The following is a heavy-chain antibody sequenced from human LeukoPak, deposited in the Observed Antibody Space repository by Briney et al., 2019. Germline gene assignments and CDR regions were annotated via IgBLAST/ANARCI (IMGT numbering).Heavy chain of an antibody. CDR1: GGSINSFY. CDR3: ARRGIAAAGYDY. CDR2: IYYSGTT. D-gene: IGHD6-13*01. V-gene: IGHV4-59*08. J-gene: IGHJ4*02. Sequence: SETLSLTCTVSGGSINSFYWGWIRQPPGKGLEWIGYIYYSGTTNYNPSLKSRVTILVDTSKNQFSLNLSSVTAADTAVYYCARRGIAAAGYDYWGQGTLVTVSS.